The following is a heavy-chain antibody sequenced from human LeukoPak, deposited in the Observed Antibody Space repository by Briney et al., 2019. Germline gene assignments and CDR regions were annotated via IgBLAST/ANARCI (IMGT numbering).Heavy chain of an antibody. J-gene: IGHJ6*03. CDR3: ARGVMVRTYYYYYMDV. Sequence: ASVKVSCKASGGTFSSYAISWVRQAPGPGLEWLGGIIPIFGTANYAQKFQGRVTITADESTSTAYMELSSLRSEDTAVYYCARGVMVRTYYYYYMDVWGKGTTVTISS. CDR2: IIPIFGTA. D-gene: IGHD3-10*01. V-gene: IGHV1-69*13. CDR1: GGTFSSYA.